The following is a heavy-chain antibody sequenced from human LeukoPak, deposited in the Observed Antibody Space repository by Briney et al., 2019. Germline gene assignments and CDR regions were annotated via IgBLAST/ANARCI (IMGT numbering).Heavy chain of an antibody. CDR2: INHSGST. Sequence: PSETLSLTCTVSGGSISSYYWSWIRQPPGKGLEWIGEINHSGSTNYNPSLKSRVTISVDTSKNQFSLKLSSVTAADTAVYYCARGRGSMGYYDSSGYYMDVWGKGTTVTVSS. D-gene: IGHD3-22*01. V-gene: IGHV4-34*01. CDR1: GGSISSYY. CDR3: ARGRGSMGYYDSSGYYMDV. J-gene: IGHJ6*03.